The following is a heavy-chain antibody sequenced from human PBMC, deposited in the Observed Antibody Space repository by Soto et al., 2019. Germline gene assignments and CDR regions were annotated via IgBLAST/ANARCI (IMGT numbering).Heavy chain of an antibody. Sequence: GESLKISCKGSGYSFTSYWIGWVRQMPGKGLEWMGIIYPGDSDTRYSPSFQGQVTIPADKSISTAYLQWSSLKASDTAMYYCARHHFVLSGYDLKNYGMDVWGQGTTVTVSS. V-gene: IGHV5-51*01. CDR3: ARHHFVLSGYDLKNYGMDV. CDR1: GYSFTSYW. J-gene: IGHJ6*02. CDR2: IYPGDSDT. D-gene: IGHD5-12*01.